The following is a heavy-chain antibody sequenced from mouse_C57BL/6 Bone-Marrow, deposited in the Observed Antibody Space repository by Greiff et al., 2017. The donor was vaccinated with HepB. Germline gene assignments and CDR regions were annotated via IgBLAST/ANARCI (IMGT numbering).Heavy chain of an antibody. J-gene: IGHJ4*01. CDR1: GFSLTSYG. D-gene: IGHD2-5*01. V-gene: IGHV2-2*01. CDR2: IWSGGST. CDR3: ARGVYSNYEGDYAMDY. Sequence: VMLVESGPGLVQPSQSLSITCTVSGFSLTSYGVHWVRQSPGKGLEWLGVIWSGGSTDYNAAFISRLSISKDNSKSQVFFKMNSLQADDTAIYYCARGVYSNYEGDYAMDYWGQGTSVTVSS.